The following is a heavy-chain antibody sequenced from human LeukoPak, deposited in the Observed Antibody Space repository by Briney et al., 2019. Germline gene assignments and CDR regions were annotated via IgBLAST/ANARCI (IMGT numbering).Heavy chain of an antibody. Sequence: GGSLRLSCAASGFTFSSSAMSWVRQAPGKGLEWVSSISGSGSGGSTYYADSVKGRFTISRDNSKNTLYLQMNSLRAEDTAVYYCARKIPFDPWGQGTLVTVSS. CDR2: ISGSGSGGST. CDR1: GFTFSSSA. J-gene: IGHJ5*02. CDR3: ARKIPFDP. D-gene: IGHD2-2*02. V-gene: IGHV3-23*01.